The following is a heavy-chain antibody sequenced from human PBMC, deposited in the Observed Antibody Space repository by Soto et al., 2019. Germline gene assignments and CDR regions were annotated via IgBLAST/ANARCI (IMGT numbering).Heavy chain of an antibody. CDR1: ASTYG. Sequence: GRCMRPSSVEAASTYGMSWVRRAPGEALEWVAKIERDGSEKYYANSVKGRFTISRNNTRNSLYLQMNSLRVEDTAVNSCASSASYARTGDYWGQGTLVTVSS. V-gene: IGHV3-7*01. CDR2: IERDGSEK. J-gene: IGHJ4*02. D-gene: IGHD3-10*01. CDR3: ASSASYARTGDY.